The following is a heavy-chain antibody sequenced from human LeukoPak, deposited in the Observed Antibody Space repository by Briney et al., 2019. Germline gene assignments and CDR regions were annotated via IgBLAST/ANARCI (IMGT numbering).Heavy chain of an antibody. Sequence: ASVKVSCKASGYTFTGYYMHWVRQAPGQGLEWMGRINPNSGGTNYAQKFQGRVTLTRDASISTAYMELSRLRSDDTAVYYCARGYYDSSGYYYNDYWGQGTLVTVS. J-gene: IGHJ4*02. CDR2: INPNSGGT. D-gene: IGHD3-22*01. V-gene: IGHV1-2*06. CDR1: GYTFTGYY. CDR3: ARGYYDSSGYYYNDY.